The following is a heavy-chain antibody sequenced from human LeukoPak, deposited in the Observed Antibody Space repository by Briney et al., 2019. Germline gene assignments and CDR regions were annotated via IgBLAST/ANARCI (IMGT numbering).Heavy chain of an antibody. J-gene: IGHJ4*02. CDR2: INPNSGGT. CDR1: GYTFTGYY. Sequence: ASVKVCCKASGYTFTGYYMHWVRQAPGQGLEWMGWINPNSGGTNYAQKFQGRVTMTRDTSISTAYMELSRLRSDDTAVYYCARGPRYGDYGFFAYWGQGTLVTVSS. V-gene: IGHV1-2*02. CDR3: ARGPRYGDYGFFAY. D-gene: IGHD4-17*01.